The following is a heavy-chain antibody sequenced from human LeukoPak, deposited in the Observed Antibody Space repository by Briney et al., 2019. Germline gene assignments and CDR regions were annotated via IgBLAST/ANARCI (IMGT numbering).Heavy chain of an antibody. CDR2: IIPIFGTA. D-gene: IGHD1-26*01. Sequence: GASVKVSCKASGGTFSSYAISWVRQAPGQGLEWMGGIIPIFGTANYAQKFQGRVTITADEPTSTAYMELSSLRSEDTAVYYCARVMASGSYYPFDYWGQGTLVTVSS. CDR3: ARVMASGSYYPFDY. CDR1: GGTFSSYA. J-gene: IGHJ4*02. V-gene: IGHV1-69*13.